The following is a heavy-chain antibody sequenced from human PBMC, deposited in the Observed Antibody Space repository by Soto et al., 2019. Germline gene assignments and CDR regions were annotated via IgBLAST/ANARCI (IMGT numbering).Heavy chain of an antibody. V-gene: IGHV1-3*01. CDR1: GYTFTSYD. CDR3: ARGADFAGYFDY. CDR2: INAGNGNT. J-gene: IGHJ4*02. Sequence: ASVKVSCKASGYTFTSYDMHWVRQAPGQRLEWMGWINAGNGNTKYSQKFQGRVTITRDTSASTAYMELSSLRSEDTAVYYCARGADFAGYFDYWGQGTLVTVSS.